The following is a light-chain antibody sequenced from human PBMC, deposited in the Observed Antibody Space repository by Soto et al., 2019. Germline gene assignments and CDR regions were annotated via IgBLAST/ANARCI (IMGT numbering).Light chain of an antibody. V-gene: IGKV1-39*01. CDR3: QQGYSTRDT. J-gene: IGKJ2*01. CDR1: QSISSY. Sequence: DIQMTQSPSSLSASVGDRVTITCRASQSISSYLNWYQQKPGKAPKILIDAASSLQSGVPSRFSGSGSGTDFTLAISSLQPEDVATYEGQQGYSTRDTFGHGTKLEIK. CDR2: AAS.